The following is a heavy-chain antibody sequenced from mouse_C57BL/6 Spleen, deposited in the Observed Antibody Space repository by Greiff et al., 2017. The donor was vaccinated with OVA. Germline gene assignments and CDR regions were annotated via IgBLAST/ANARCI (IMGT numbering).Heavy chain of an antibody. CDR2: INPSSGYT. CDR1: GYTFTSYT. D-gene: IGHD1-1*01. Sequence: QVHVKQSGAELARPGASVKMSCKASGYTFTSYTMHWVKQRPGQGLEWIGYINPSSGYTKYNQKFKDKATLTADKSSSTAYMQLSSLTSEDSAVYYCARFPITTVDWYFDVWGTGTTVTVSS. CDR3: ARFPITTVDWYFDV. J-gene: IGHJ1*03. V-gene: IGHV1-4*01.